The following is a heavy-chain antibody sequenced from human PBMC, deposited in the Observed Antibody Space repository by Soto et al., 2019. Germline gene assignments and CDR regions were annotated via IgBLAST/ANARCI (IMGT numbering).Heavy chain of an antibody. J-gene: IGHJ3*02. CDR3: ARDNSRTGRWLVGGPVGAFDI. CDR2: INPNSGGT. Sequence: ASVKVSCKASGYTFTGYYMHWVRQAPGQGLEWMGWINPNSGGTNYAQKFQGWVTMTRDTSISTAYMELSRLRSDDTAVYYCARDNSRTGRWLVGGPVGAFDIWGQGTMVTVSS. CDR1: GYTFTGYY. D-gene: IGHD6-6*01. V-gene: IGHV1-2*04.